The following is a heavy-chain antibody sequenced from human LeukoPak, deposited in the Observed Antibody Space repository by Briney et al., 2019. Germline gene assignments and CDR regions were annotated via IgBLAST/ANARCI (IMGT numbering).Heavy chain of an antibody. V-gene: IGHV4-59*08. CDR2: IHSSGST. J-gene: IGHJ5*02. Sequence: SETLSLTCTVSGASFSNYYWSWIRQPPGKGLEWIGHIHSSGSTNYNPSLKSRLTISLDTSKNQFSLRLSSVTAADTAVYYCARQFDPWGQGILVTVSS. CDR3: ARQFDP. CDR1: GASFSNYY.